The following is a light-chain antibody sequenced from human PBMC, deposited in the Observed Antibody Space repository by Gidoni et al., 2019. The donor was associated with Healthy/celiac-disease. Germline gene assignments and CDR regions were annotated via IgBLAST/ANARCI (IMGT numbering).Light chain of an antibody. J-gene: IGKJ1*01. Sequence: EIVLTPSPGTLSLSPGASATLSCRASQSVSSSYLAWYQQKPGQAPRLLIYGASSRATGIPDRFSGSGSGTDFTLTISRLEPEDFAVYYCQQYGSSLSWAFGQGTKVEIK. V-gene: IGKV3-20*01. CDR3: QQYGSSLSWA. CDR2: GAS. CDR1: QSVSSSY.